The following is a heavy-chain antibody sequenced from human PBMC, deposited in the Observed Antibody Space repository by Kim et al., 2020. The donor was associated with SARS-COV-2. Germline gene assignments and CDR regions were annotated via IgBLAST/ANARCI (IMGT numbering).Heavy chain of an antibody. CDR3: ARGTPRSIVGAFDI. Sequence: NPSLKSRVTRSVDTSKNQFSLKLSSVTAADTAVYYCARGTPRSIVGAFDIWGQGTMVTVSS. D-gene: IGHD1-26*01. V-gene: IGHV4-34*01. J-gene: IGHJ3*02.